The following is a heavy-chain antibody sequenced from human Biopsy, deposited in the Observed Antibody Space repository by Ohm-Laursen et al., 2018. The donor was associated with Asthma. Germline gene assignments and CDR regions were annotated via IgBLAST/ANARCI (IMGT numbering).Heavy chain of an antibody. D-gene: IGHD3-10*01. J-gene: IGHJ6*02. CDR2: ISVYNGNT. CDR3: ARAVDYSHYYGIDV. CDR1: GYTFNSAG. Sequence: ASSVKVSCKTSGYTFNSAGIAWVRQAPGQGLEWMGWISVYNGNTKVAQKLQDIVTMITDTSTSTAYMELRSLRSDDTAVYFCARAVDYSHYYGIDVWGQGTTVTVS. V-gene: IGHV1-18*01.